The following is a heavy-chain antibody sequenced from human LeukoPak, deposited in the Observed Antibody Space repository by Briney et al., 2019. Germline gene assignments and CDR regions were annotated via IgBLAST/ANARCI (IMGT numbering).Heavy chain of an antibody. CDR1: GFTFSGSS. D-gene: IGHD3-10*01. Sequence: GGSLRLSCAASGFTFSGSSMHWVRQASGKGLEWVGRIRSKANNYATAYAASVNGRSTISRDDSKNTLYQQMNSLKTEDTAVYYCTTDLWFGELLGYWGQGTLVTVSS. CDR2: IRSKANNYAT. CDR3: TTDLWFGELLGY. J-gene: IGHJ4*02. V-gene: IGHV3-73*01.